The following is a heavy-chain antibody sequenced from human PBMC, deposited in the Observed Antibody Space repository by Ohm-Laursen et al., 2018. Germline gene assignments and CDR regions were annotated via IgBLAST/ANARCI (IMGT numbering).Heavy chain of an antibody. CDR2: IGSSGSTI. CDR1: GFTFSSYE. V-gene: IGHV3-48*03. D-gene: IGHD4-17*01. J-gene: IGHJ4*02. Sequence: GSLRLSCAASGFTFSSYEMNWVRQAPGKGLEWVSYIGSSGSTIYYADSVKGRLTISRDNAKNSLYLQMSGLRGEDTAVYYCARGAPFYGGFDYWGQGTLVTVSS. CDR3: ARGAPFYGGFDY.